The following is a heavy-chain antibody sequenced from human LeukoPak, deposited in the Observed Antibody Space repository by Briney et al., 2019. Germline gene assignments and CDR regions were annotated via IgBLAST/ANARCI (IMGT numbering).Heavy chain of an antibody. J-gene: IGHJ4*02. Sequence: GGSLRLSCTASGFTFGDYAMSWVRQAPGKGLEWVGFIRSKAYGGTTEYAASVKGRFTISRDDSKSIAYLQMNSLKTEDTAVYYCTRGINDYGGNTFDYRGQGTLVTVSS. CDR2: IRSKAYGGTT. V-gene: IGHV3-49*04. D-gene: IGHD4-23*01. CDR1: GFTFGDYA. CDR3: TRGINDYGGNTFDY.